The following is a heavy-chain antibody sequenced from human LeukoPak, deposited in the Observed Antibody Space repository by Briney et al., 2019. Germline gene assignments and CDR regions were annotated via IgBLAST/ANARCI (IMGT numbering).Heavy chain of an antibody. CDR1: RFTFSSYW. Sequence: GGSLRLSCAASRFTFSSYWMSWVRQAPGKGLEWVANIKQDGSEKCYVDSVKGRFTISRDNAKNSLYLQLNSLRAEDTAVYYCARARGGYDFDYWGQGTLVTVSS. CDR2: IKQDGSEK. CDR3: ARARGGYDFDY. V-gene: IGHV3-7*03. J-gene: IGHJ4*02. D-gene: IGHD5-12*01.